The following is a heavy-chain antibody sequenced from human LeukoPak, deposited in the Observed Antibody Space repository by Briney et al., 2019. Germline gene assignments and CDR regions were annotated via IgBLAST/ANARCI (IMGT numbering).Heavy chain of an antibody. V-gene: IGHV3-9*01. CDR3: AKDRRGTVTADNYYYYYGMDV. CDR1: GFTFEDHA. D-gene: IGHD2-21*02. Sequence: GRSLRLSCAASGFTFEDHAVYWVRQAPGKGLEWVSSISWNSGDKGYADSVKGRFTISRDNAKNSLYLQMNSLRAEDTALYYCAKDRRGTVTADNYYYYYGMDVWGQGTAVTVSS. J-gene: IGHJ6*02. CDR2: ISWNSGDK.